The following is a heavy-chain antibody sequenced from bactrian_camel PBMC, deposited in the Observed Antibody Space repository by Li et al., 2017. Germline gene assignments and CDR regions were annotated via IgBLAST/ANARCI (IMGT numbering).Heavy chain of an antibody. J-gene: IGHJ4*01. CDR1: GYFRAYC. CDR3: AVGYRVDMPDSI. Sequence: VESGGGSVQAGGSLRLSCAASGYFRAYCMGWFRLAPGKEREGVATIDSDGRTSYSDSVKGRFTISRDNAKNTLYLQLSSLRREDTAMYFCAVGYRVDMPDSIRGQGTQVTVS. V-gene: IGHV3S63*01. CDR2: IDSDGRT. D-gene: IGHD5*01.